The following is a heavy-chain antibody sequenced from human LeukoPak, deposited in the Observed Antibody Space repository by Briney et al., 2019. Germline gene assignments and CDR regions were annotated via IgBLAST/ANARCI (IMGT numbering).Heavy chain of an antibody. Sequence: SETLSLTCAVYGGSFSGYYWSWIRQPPGKGLEWIGEINHSGSTNYNPSLKSRVTISVDTSKNQFSLKLSSVTAADTAVYYCAREGSTTSYYYDSSGYSPYWYFDLWGRGTLVTVSS. CDR2: INHSGST. CDR1: GGSFSGYY. CDR3: AREGSTTSYYYDSSGYSPYWYFDL. V-gene: IGHV4-34*01. D-gene: IGHD3-22*01. J-gene: IGHJ2*01.